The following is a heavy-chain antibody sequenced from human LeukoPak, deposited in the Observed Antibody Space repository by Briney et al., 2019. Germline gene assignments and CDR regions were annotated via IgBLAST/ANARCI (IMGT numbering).Heavy chain of an antibody. CDR3: IRARTRYGDYGSVWFDP. CDR1: GFTFSDYY. Sequence: GGSLRLSCAASGFTFSDYYMNWIRQAPGKGLEWISYISNSGSTIYYADSVKGRFTISRDNAKNTLFLQMNNLTAEDTAVYYCIRARTRYGDYGSVWFDPWGQGTLVTVSS. V-gene: IGHV3-11*04. D-gene: IGHD4-17*01. CDR2: ISNSGSTI. J-gene: IGHJ5*02.